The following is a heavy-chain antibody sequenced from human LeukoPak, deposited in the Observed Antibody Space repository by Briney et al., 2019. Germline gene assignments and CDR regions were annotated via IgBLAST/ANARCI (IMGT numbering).Heavy chain of an antibody. CDR1: GFTFSSYA. D-gene: IGHD3-3*01. CDR2: IYSGGST. J-gene: IGHJ4*02. V-gene: IGHV3-53*01. Sequence: GGSLRLSGAASGFTFSSYAMSWVRQAPGKGLEWVSVIYSGGSTYYADSVKGRFTISRDNSKNTLYLQMNSLRAEDTAVYYCARVALTTYYDFWSGYLDWYYFDYWGQGTLVTVSS. CDR3: ARVALTTYYDFWSGYLDWYYFDY.